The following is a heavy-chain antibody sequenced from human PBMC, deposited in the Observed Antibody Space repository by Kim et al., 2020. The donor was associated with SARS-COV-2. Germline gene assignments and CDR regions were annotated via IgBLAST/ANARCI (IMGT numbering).Heavy chain of an antibody. J-gene: IGHJ3*02. Sequence: GGSLRLSCAASGFTFDDYAMHWVRQAPGKGLEWVSGISWNSGSIGYADSVKGRFTISRDNAKNSLYLQMNSLRAEDTALYYCAKAEWELLDQDAFDIWGQGTMVTVSS. V-gene: IGHV3-9*01. CDR3: AKAEWELLDQDAFDI. D-gene: IGHD1-26*01. CDR2: ISWNSGSI. CDR1: GFTFDDYA.